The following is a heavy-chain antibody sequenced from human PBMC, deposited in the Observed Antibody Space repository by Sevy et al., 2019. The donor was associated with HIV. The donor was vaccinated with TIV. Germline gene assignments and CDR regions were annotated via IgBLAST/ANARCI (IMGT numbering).Heavy chain of an antibody. V-gene: IGHV1-69*13. CDR3: ARGGGNGWYYFDY. J-gene: IGHJ4*02. D-gene: IGHD6-19*01. CDR2: IIPILGTT. CDR1: GGIFKTYG. Sequence: ASVKVSCKASGGIFKTYGFSWVRQAPGQGPEWVGGIIPILGTTNYAQKFQDRVTISADEYTKTVDMELRNLRSEDTGVYYCARGGGNGWYYFDYWGQETLVTVSS.